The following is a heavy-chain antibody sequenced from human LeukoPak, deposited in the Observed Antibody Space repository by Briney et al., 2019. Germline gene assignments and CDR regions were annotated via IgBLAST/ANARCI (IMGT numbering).Heavy chain of an antibody. CDR3: TTTELYYDFWSGYSQYGMDV. CDR1: GFTFSNAW. J-gene: IGHJ6*02. D-gene: IGHD3-3*01. Sequence: GGSLRLSCAASGFTFSNAWMNWVRQAPGKGLEWVGRIKSKTDGGTTDYAAPVKGRFTISRDDSKNTLYLQMNSLKTEDTAVYYCTTTELYYDFWSGYSQYGMDVWGQGTTVTVSS. V-gene: IGHV3-15*07. CDR2: IKSKTDGGTT.